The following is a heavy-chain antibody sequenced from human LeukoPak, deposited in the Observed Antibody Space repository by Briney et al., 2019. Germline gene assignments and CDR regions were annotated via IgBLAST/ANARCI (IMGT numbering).Heavy chain of an antibody. D-gene: IGHD6-19*01. Sequence: SETLSLTCTISGYSISSGYYWGWIRQPPGKGLEWIGSIYHSGSTYYNPSLKSRVTISLDTSENQFSLKLSSVTAADTAVYYCARDLYSSGWGYFGYWGQGTLVTVSS. J-gene: IGHJ4*02. CDR3: ARDLYSSGWGYFGY. CDR2: IYHSGST. V-gene: IGHV4-38-2*02. CDR1: GYSISSGYY.